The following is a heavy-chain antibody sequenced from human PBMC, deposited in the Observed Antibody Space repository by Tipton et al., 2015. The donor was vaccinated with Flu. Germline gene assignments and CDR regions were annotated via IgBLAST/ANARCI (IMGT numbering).Heavy chain of an antibody. CDR1: GGSISSYY. CDR2: IYYSGST. J-gene: IGHJ2*01. CDR3: ARDEAGTWQYWYFDL. V-gene: IGHV4-59*01. D-gene: IGHD6-19*01. Sequence: TLSLTCTVSGGSISSYYWSWIRQPPGKGLEWIGDIYYSGSTNYNPSLKSRVTISVDTSKNQFSLKLSSVTAADTAVYYCARDEAGTWQYWYFDLWGRGTLVTVSS.